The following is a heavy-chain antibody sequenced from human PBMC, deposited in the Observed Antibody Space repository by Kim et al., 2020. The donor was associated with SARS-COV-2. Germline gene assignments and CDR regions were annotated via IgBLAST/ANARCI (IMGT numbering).Heavy chain of an antibody. V-gene: IGHV4-39*01. Sequence: SETLSLTCTVSGGSISSSSYYWGWIRQPPGKGLEWIGSIYYSGSTYYNPSLKSRVTISVDTSKNQFSLKLSSVTAADTAVYYCARLPWYSSSSGYYYGMDVWGQGTTVTVSS. J-gene: IGHJ6*02. CDR1: GGSISSSSYY. CDR3: ARLPWYSSSSGYYYGMDV. D-gene: IGHD6-6*01. CDR2: IYYSGST.